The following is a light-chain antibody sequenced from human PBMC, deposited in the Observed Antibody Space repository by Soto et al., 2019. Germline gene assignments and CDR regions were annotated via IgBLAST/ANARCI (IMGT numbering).Light chain of an antibody. J-gene: IGKJ1*01. V-gene: IGKV2-30*01. CDR1: QSLVYSDGNAY. CDR3: MQGTHWPPT. Sequence: VVMTQSPLSLPVTLGQPASISCRSSQSLVYSDGNAYLNWFQHRPGQSPRRLIYKASNRDSGVPDRFSGSGSGTDFTLQINRVEAEDVGVYYCMQGTHWPPTFGRGTRVEIK. CDR2: KAS.